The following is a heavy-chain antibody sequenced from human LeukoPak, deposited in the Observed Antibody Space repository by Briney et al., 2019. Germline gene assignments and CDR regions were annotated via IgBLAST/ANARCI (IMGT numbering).Heavy chain of an antibody. CDR1: GYTFTSYD. J-gene: IGHJ3*02. CDR2: MKPNSGNT. V-gene: IGHV1-8*01. Sequence: RASVNVSCKASGYTFTSYDTNWVRQATGQGLEWMGWMKPNSGNTGYAQKFQGRVTMTRNTSISTAYMELSSLRSEDTAVYYCARAGGTWYSSSWYDEIWGQGTMVTVSS. D-gene: IGHD6-13*01. CDR3: ARAGGTWYSSSWYDEI.